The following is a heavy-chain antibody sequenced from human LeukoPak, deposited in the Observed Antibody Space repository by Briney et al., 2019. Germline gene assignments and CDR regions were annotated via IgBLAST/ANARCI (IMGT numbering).Heavy chain of an antibody. CDR2: IYHRGTT. CDR3: AIYGGGASGTYYYYYGMDV. Sequence: PSETLSLTCAVSGGSISSSNWWSWVRQPPGKGLEWIGEIYHRGTTNYNPSLKSRVTISVDESKNQFSLKLTSVTAAERAVYYCAIYGGGASGTYYYYYGMDVWGQGTTVTVSS. D-gene: IGHD3-10*01. J-gene: IGHJ6*02. CDR1: GGSISSSNW. V-gene: IGHV4-4*02.